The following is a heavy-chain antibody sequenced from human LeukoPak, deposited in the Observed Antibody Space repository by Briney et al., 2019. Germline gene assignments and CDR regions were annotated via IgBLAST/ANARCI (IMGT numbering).Heavy chain of an antibody. J-gene: IGHJ4*02. CDR2: ISYDGSNK. Sequence: GGSLRLSCAASGFTFSNYAMHWVRQAPGKGLEWVAVISYDGSNKYYADSVKGRFTISRDNSKNTLHLQMNSLRAEDTALYFCARDNNGDYWGQGTLVTVSS. D-gene: IGHD1/OR15-1a*01. CDR3: ARDNNGDY. CDR1: GFTFSNYA. V-gene: IGHV3-30-3*01.